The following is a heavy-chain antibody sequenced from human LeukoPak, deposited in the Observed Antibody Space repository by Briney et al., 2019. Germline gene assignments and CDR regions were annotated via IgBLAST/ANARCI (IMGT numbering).Heavy chain of an antibody. Sequence: PGRSLRLSCAASGFTFSSYGMHWVRQAPGKGLEWVAVISYDGSNKYYADSVKGRFTISRDNSKNTLYLQMNSLRADDTAVYYCAKEGYSGYDYGGFDYWGQGTLVTVSS. CDR2: ISYDGSNK. V-gene: IGHV3-30*18. J-gene: IGHJ4*02. CDR1: GFTFSSYG. D-gene: IGHD5-12*01. CDR3: AKEGYSGYDYGGFDY.